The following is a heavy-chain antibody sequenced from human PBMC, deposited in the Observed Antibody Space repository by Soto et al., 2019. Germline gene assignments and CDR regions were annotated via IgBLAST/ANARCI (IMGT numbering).Heavy chain of an antibody. V-gene: IGHV3-72*01. Sequence: EARLVESGGGLVQPGGSLRLSCAASGFHFSDHYMDLVRQAPGRGLEWVGRTRNKPTGYTTEYAASVKGRFTSSKDHSKTSVCLPRNSLKTEDAAVYFGARVEHPGQDAFVLWGQGTLVTVSS. CDR1: GFHFSDHY. CDR2: TRNKPTGYTT. CDR3: ARVEHPGQDAFVL. J-gene: IGHJ3*01.